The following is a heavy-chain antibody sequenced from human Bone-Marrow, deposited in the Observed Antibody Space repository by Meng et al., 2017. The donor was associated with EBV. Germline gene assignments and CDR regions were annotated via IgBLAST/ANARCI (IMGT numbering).Heavy chain of an antibody. Sequence: QLQRPGPGLVNRAQPLSHTCAIPGNSVSSNSAAWNWIRQSPSRGLEWLGRTYYRSKWYNDHAVSVKSRIPINPDTSKNQFSLQLNSVTPEDTAVYYCARGGHNFDYWGQGTLVTVSS. CDR1: GNSVSSNSAA. CDR2: TYYRSKWYN. J-gene: IGHJ4*02. CDR3: ARGGHNFDY. V-gene: IGHV6-1*01.